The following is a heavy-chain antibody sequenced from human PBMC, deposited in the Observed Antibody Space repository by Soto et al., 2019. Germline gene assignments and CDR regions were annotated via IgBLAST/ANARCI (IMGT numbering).Heavy chain of an antibody. CDR1: GFTFSSYG. D-gene: IGHD1-26*01. Sequence: QSGGSLRLSCAASGFTFSSYGMHWVRQAPGKGLEWVAVISYDGSNKYYADSVKGRFTISRDNSKNTLYLQMNSLRAEDTAVYYCAKDEGGRWELYLLSGSYYFDYWGQGTLVTVSS. J-gene: IGHJ4*02. CDR2: ISYDGSNK. V-gene: IGHV3-30*18. CDR3: AKDEGGRWELYLLSGSYYFDY.